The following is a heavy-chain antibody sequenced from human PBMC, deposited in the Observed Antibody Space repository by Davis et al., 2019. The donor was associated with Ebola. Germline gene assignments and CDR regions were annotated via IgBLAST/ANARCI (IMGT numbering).Heavy chain of an antibody. CDR3: ARGRSLVPPINYYYYYYMDV. V-gene: IGHV4-31*03. Sequence: PSETLSLTCTVSGGSISSGGYYWSWIRQPPGKGLEWIGYIYYSGSTYYNPSLKSRVTISVDTSKNQFSLKLSSVTAADTAVYYCARGRSLVPPINYYYYYYMDVWGKGTTVTVSS. CDR1: GGSISSGGYY. D-gene: IGHD2-2*01. CDR2: IYYSGST. J-gene: IGHJ6*03.